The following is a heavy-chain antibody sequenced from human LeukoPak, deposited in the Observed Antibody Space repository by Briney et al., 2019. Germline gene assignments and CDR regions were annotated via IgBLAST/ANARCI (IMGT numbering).Heavy chain of an antibody. CDR3: GSFGGLGLDWIDQ. V-gene: IGHV3-30*01. D-gene: IGHD3-3*01. J-gene: IGHJ4*02. CDR1: GFTFSNYS. Sequence: GGSLRLSCTASGFTFSNYSMHWVRQAPGKGLEWVAVISYDGSDKYYADSVKGRFTISRDNSKSTLYLQMNSLRAEDTAVYHCGSFGGLGLDWIDQLGQGTLVNVFS. CDR2: ISYDGSDK.